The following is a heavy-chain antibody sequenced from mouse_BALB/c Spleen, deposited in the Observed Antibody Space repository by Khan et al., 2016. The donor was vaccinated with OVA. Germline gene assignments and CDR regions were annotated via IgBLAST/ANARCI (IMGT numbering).Heavy chain of an antibody. CDR3: SRSNGNYWFAY. CDR2: INTYTGET. V-gene: IGHV9-3-1*01. J-gene: IGHJ3*01. Sequence: QIQLVQSGPELKKPGETVKISCKASGYTLTDYGMNWVKQAPGKGLKWMGWINTYTGETTYADDFKGRFAFSLETSASTAYLQINYLKTEDTATYCCSRSNGNYWFAYWGQGTLVTVSA. D-gene: IGHD2-1*01. CDR1: GYTLTDYG.